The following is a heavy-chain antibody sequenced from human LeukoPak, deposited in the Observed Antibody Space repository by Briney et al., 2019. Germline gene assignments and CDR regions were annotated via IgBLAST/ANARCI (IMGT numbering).Heavy chain of an antibody. CDR2: IDWDNDK. V-gene: IGHV2-70*11. CDR1: GFSLSTSGVC. D-gene: IGHD2-2*01. J-gene: IGHJ4*02. Sequence: SGPALVKPTETLTLTCTFSGFSLSTSGVCVSWIRQPPGKALEWLASIDWDNDKYYSTSLKTRLTISKDTTKNQVVLTMTNMDPVDTATYYCARTTSSTSFNFDYWGQGTLVTVSS. CDR3: ARTTSSTSFNFDY.